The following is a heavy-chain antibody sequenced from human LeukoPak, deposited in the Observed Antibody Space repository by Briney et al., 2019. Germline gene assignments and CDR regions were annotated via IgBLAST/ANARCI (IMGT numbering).Heavy chain of an antibody. CDR1: GYTFTSYG. V-gene: IGHV1-18*01. CDR3: ARDKEGYCSSTSCSRGDNWFDP. D-gene: IGHD2-2*01. CDR2: ISAYNGNT. Sequence: GASVKVSCKASGYTFTSYGISWVRQAPGQGLEWVGWISAYNGNTNYAQKLQGRVTMTTDTSTSTAYMELRSLRSDDTAVYYCARDKEGYCSSTSCSRGDNWFDPWGQGTLVTVSS. J-gene: IGHJ5*02.